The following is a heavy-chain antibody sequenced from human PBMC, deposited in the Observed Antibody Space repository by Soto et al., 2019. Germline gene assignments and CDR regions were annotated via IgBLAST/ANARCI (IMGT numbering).Heavy chain of an antibody. CDR2: ISGSGGST. V-gene: IGHV3-23*01. J-gene: IGHJ2*01. CDR1: GFTFSSYA. D-gene: IGHD6-19*01. Sequence: EVQLLESGGGLVQPGGSLRLSCAASGFTFSSYAMSWVRQAPGKGLEWVSAISGSGGSTYYADSVKGRFTISRDNSKNTLYLQMHSLRAEDTAVYYCAKVGSVAVAARTYFDLWGRGTLVTVSS. CDR3: AKVGSVAVAARTYFDL.